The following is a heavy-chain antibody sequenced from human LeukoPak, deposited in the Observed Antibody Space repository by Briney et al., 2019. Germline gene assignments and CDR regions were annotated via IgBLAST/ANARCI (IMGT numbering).Heavy chain of an antibody. Sequence: SETLSLTCAVYGGSFSGYYWSWIRQPPGKGLEWIGEINHSGSTNYNPSLKSRVTISVDTSKNQFSLKLSPVTAADTAVYYCASLWPYQLSAFDIWGQGTMVTVSS. J-gene: IGHJ3*02. V-gene: IGHV4-34*01. CDR2: INHSGST. D-gene: IGHD2-2*01. CDR3: ASLWPYQLSAFDI. CDR1: GGSFSGYY.